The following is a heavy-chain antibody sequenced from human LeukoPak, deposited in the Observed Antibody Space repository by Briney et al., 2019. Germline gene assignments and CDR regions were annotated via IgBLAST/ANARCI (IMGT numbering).Heavy chain of an antibody. CDR1: GFTFSSYA. CDR2: ISYDGSNK. CDR3: ARASTAMAYYFDY. D-gene: IGHD5-18*01. J-gene: IGHJ4*02. V-gene: IGHV3-30*04. Sequence: GGSLRLSCAASGFTFSSYAMSWVRQAPGKGLEWVAVISYDGSNKYYADSVRGRFTISRDNSKNTLYLQMNSLRAEDTAVYYCARASTAMAYYFDYWGQGTLVTVSS.